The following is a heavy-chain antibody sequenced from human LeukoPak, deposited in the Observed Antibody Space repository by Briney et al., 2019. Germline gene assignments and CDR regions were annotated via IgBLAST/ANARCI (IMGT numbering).Heavy chain of an antibody. V-gene: IGHV4-34*01. CDR1: GGSFSGYY. CDR3: ARRGILGLYY. CDR2: INHSGST. D-gene: IGHD6-13*01. J-gene: IGHJ4*02. Sequence: PSETLSLTCAVYGGSFSGYYWSWIRQPPGKGLEWIGEINHSGSTNYNPSLKSRVTISVDTSKNQFSLKLSSVTAADTAVYYCARRGILGLYYWGQGTLVTVSS.